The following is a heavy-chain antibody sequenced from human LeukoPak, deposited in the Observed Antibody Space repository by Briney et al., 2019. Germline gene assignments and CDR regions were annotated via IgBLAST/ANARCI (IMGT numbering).Heavy chain of an antibody. Sequence: GGSLRLSCAASGFFFSAYWMTWVRQAPGTGLEWVANINPAGSETYYVDPVKGRFSISRDNAKNLVYLQMNSLRAEDTAVYHCARFGYVAAVDVWGQGTPVTVSS. D-gene: IGHD2-15*01. J-gene: IGHJ4*02. CDR2: INPAGSET. CDR3: ARFGYVAAVDV. V-gene: IGHV3-7*01. CDR1: GFFFSAYW.